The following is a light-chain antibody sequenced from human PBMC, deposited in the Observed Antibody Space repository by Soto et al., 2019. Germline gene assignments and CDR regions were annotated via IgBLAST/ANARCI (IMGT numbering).Light chain of an antibody. J-gene: IGKJ2*01. CDR3: LQDYDFPYT. CDR1: QDIRVD. V-gene: IGKV1-6*01. CDR2: AAS. Sequence: AIQMTQSPPSLSASVGDRVIITCRASQDIRVDVGWLQQRPGHAPNLPIYAASTLHTGVPSTFTGSGSGTDFTLTINDLQPVYFAIYFCLQDYDFPYTSVQGTKVDI.